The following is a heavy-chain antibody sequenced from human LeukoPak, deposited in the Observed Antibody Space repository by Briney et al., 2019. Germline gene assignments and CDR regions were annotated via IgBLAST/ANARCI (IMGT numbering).Heavy chain of an antibody. J-gene: IGHJ5*02. D-gene: IGHD4-17*01. V-gene: IGHV4-39*01. CDR1: GGSIRSSYYY. CDR3: ARTPYIVDGDYVLVSHWFDP. Sequence: SETLSLTCTVSGGSIRSSYYYWGWIRQPPGKGLEWIGSIYDSGSTYYNPSLKSRVTISVDTSKNQFSLKLNSVTAADTAVYYCARTPYIVDGDYVLVSHWFDPWGQGTLVTVSS. CDR2: IYDSGST.